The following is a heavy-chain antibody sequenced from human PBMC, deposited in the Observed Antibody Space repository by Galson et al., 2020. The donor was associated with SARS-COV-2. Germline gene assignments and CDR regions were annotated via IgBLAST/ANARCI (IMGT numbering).Heavy chain of an antibody. CDR1: GVYIIGGDYY. V-gene: IGHV4-30-4*01. CDR2: IYYSGTT. CDR3: ARLSGARGVHWFDP. D-gene: IGHD3-10*01. Sequence: ASETLSLTCTVSGVYIIGGDYYWNWIRQPPGKGLEWIGYIYYSGTTYYNPSLKSRISISVDTSKNQFSLKLSSVTAADTAVYYCARLSGARGVHWFDPWGQGALVTVSS. J-gene: IGHJ5*02.